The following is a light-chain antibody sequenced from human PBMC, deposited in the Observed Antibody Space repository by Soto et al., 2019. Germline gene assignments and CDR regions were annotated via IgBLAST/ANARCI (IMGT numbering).Light chain of an antibody. CDR1: SSDVGGYNY. CDR2: EVT. V-gene: IGLV2-14*01. Sequence: QSALTQPASVSGSPGQSITISCTGTSSDVGGYNYVSWYQLHPGKAPKLMIYEVTNRASGVSNRFSGSKSGNTASLTISGLQAEDEADYYCSSYTSSTTVVFGGGTKLTVL. J-gene: IGLJ2*01. CDR3: SSYTSSTTVV.